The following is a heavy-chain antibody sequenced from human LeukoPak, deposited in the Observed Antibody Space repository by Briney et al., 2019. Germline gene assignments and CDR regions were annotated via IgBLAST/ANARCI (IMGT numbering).Heavy chain of an antibody. D-gene: IGHD1-1*01. CDR2: INAGNGNT. CDR1: GYTFTSYA. CDR3: TITSRFIADY. Sequence: ASVKVSCKASGYTFTSYAMHWVRQAPGQRLEWMGWINAGNGNTKYSQKFQGRVTMTTDTSTSTAYMELRSLRSDDTAVYYCTITSRFIADYWGQGTLVTVSS. J-gene: IGHJ4*02. V-gene: IGHV1-3*01.